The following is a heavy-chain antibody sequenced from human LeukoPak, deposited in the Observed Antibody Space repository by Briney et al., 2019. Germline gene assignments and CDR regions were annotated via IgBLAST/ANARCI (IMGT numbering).Heavy chain of an antibody. Sequence: GGSLRLSCAASGFSVGSSEMNWVRQAPGKGLEWVSYISSSGSTIYYADSVKGRFTISRDNAKNSLYLQMNSLRAEDTAVYYCAELGITMIGGVWGKGTTVTISS. D-gene: IGHD3-10*02. CDR2: ISSSGSTI. J-gene: IGHJ6*04. V-gene: IGHV3-48*03. CDR1: GFSVGSSE. CDR3: AELGITMIGGV.